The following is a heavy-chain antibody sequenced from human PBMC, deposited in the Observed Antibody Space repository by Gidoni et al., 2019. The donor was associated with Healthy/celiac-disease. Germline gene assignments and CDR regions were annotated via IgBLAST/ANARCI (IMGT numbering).Heavy chain of an antibody. V-gene: IGHV1-8*01. CDR1: GYTCTSYD. CDR3: ARREGKDAFDI. Sequence: QVQLVQSGAEVQKPGASVKVSCKASGYTCTSYDINWVRQATGKGLEWMEWMNPKSGNTGYAQKFQGRVTMTRNTSISTAYMELSSLRSEDTAVYYCARREGKDAFDIWGQGTMVTVSS. D-gene: IGHD3-10*01. J-gene: IGHJ3*02. CDR2: MNPKSGNT.